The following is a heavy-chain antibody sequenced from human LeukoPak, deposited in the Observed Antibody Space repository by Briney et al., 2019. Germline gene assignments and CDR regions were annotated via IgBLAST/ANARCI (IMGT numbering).Heavy chain of an antibody. CDR3: ARDRRVVPAAQSGAFDI. CDR2: IIPIFSTA. CDR1: GGTFSRYA. D-gene: IGHD2-2*01. V-gene: IGHV1-69*05. Sequence: SGKVSCKASGGTFSRYAISWVRQAPGQGLGWMGGIIPIFSTANNAQKYPGRGTITTSESTSTASLELRSLRSEDTAVYYCARDRRVVPAAQSGAFDIWGQGTMVTVSS. J-gene: IGHJ3*02.